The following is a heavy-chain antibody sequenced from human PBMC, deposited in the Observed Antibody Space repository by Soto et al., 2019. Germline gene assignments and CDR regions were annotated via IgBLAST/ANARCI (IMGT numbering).Heavy chain of an antibody. Sequence: SETLSLTCAFYCWSFRGYYWSWIRQPPGKGLEWIGEINHSGSTNYNPSLKSRVTISVDTSKNQFSLKLNAVTAADTAVYYCARDLWGYCGTDCYPLDVWGQGTTVT. CDR1: CWSFRGYY. CDR2: INHSGST. CDR3: ARDLWGYCGTDCYPLDV. V-gene: IGHV4-34*01. D-gene: IGHD2-21*02. J-gene: IGHJ6*02.